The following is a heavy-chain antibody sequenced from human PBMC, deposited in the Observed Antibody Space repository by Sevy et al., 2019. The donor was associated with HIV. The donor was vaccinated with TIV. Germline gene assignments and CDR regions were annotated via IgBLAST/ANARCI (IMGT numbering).Heavy chain of an antibody. V-gene: IGHV1-69*13. CDR2: IIPIFGTA. D-gene: IGHD2-2*01. CDR1: GGTFSKYA. CDR3: ARDSGFSSTSEYGMDV. J-gene: IGHJ6*02. Sequence: ASVKVSCKASGGTFSKYAITWVRQAPGQGLEWMGGIIPIFGTANYAQKFQGRVTITADESTSTAYMELSSLRSEDTAVYYCARDSGFSSTSEYGMDVWGQGTTVIVSS.